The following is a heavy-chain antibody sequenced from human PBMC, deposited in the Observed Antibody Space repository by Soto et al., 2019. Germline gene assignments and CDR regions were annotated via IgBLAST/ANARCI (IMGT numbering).Heavy chain of an antibody. CDR1: GYSFTSYW. Sequence: GESLKISCKGSGYSFTSYWIGWVRQMPGKGLEWMGIIYPGDSDTRYNPSLKSRVTISVDTSKNQFSLKLSSVTAADTAVYYCARLGSNYYDSSGPNPWFDPWGQGTLVTVSS. CDR2: IYPGDSDT. V-gene: IGHV5-51*01. D-gene: IGHD3-22*01. CDR3: ARLGSNYYDSSGPNPWFDP. J-gene: IGHJ5*02.